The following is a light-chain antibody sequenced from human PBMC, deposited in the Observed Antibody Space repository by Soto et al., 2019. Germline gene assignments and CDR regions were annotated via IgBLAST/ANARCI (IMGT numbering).Light chain of an antibody. V-gene: IGLV2-14*03. J-gene: IGLJ1*01. Sequence: QSVLTQPASVSGSPGQSITISCTGTSSDVGGYNYVSWYQQHPGDAPKLMIYHVSKRPSGVSNRFSGSKSGNTASLTISGLQAEDEADYYCSSYTSTTAYIFGTGTKLTVL. CDR1: SSDVGGYNY. CDR2: HVS. CDR3: SSYTSTTAYI.